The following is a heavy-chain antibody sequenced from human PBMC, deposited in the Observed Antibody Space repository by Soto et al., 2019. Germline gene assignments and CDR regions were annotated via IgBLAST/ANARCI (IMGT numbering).Heavy chain of an antibody. J-gene: IGHJ4*02. Sequence: PGGSLRLSCAASGLTFSSFWMFWGRQAPEKGLVWISRISPDGTTTNYADSVKGRFTISRDNDQNTVYLQMNTLRAEDRAIQHCARDCSSYPGDWGQGDLVTVSS. CDR3: ARDCSSYPGD. D-gene: IGHD2-15*01. CDR2: ISPDGTTT. V-gene: IGHV3-74*01. CDR1: GLTFSSFW.